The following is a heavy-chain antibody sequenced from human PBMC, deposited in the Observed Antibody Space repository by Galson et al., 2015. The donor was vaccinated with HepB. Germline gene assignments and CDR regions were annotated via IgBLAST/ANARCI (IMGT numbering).Heavy chain of an antibody. V-gene: IGHV3-33*01. CDR1: GFTFSSYG. CDR3: ARTPVDFRSGYSGYFFDY. D-gene: IGHD3-3*01. Sequence: SLRLSCAASGFTFSSYGMHWVRQAPGKGLGWVAVIWYDGSNKYYADSVKGRFTISRDNSKNTLYLQMSSLRAEDTAVYYCARTPVDFRSGYSGYFFDYWGQGTLVTVSS. CDR2: IWYDGSNK. J-gene: IGHJ4*02.